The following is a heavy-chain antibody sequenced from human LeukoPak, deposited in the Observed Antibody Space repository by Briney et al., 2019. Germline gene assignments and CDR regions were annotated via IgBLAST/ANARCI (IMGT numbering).Heavy chain of an antibody. CDR3: ARSNGTWRYFFDS. V-gene: IGHV4-39*01. D-gene: IGHD1-14*01. CDR2: VFYTGTT. J-gene: IGHJ4*02. Sequence: SETLSLTCTVSGGSISSSSYYWGWIRQPPGERLEWIGSVFYTGTTYCNPSLKSRVTISVDTSKTQFSLRLSSVTATDTAVYYCARSNGTWRYFFDSWGQGTLVTVSS. CDR1: GGSISSSSYY.